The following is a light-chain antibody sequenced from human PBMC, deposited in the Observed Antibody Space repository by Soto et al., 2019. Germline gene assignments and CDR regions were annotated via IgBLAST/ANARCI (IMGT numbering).Light chain of an antibody. V-gene: IGKV1-39*01. Sequence: DIQMTQSPSSLSASVGDRVTITCRSSQTISTFLHRSQQKPGKAPNLLIYDASSLQSGVPSRFSGSGSGTDFTLTISSLQPEDFGTYYCQQTYSTFVSFGGGTKVDIK. CDR2: DAS. CDR1: QTISTF. J-gene: IGKJ4*01. CDR3: QQTYSTFVS.